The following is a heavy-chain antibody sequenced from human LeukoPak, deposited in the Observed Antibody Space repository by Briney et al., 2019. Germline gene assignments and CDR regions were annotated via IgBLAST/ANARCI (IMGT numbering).Heavy chain of an antibody. V-gene: IGHV3-21*06. CDR3: ARDLTTVTTAVFAY. CDR2: ISSSSTYL. J-gene: IGHJ4*02. Sequence: GGSLRLSCAASGFTFSIYSMNWVRQAPGKGLEWVSSISSSSTYLYYADSVKGRFTISRDKAKNSLYLQMNSLRAEDTAVYYCARDLTTVTTAVFAYWGQGTLVTVSP. D-gene: IGHD4-11*01. CDR1: GFTFSIYS.